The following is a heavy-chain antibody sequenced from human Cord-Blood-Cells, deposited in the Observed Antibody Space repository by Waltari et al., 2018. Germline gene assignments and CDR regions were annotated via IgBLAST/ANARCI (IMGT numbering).Heavy chain of an antibody. J-gene: IGHJ4*02. D-gene: IGHD1-1*01. CDR3: ARGHITTNLASYYFDY. V-gene: IGHV4-34*01. CDR1: GGSFSGYS. CDR2: INHSGST. Sequence: VQLQLWGAGLLKPSGSLSLTCAVYGGSFSGYSWRWIRHPPGKGLEWIGEINHSGSTNYNPSLKGGATISVDTTKSQYALKLSSVNAANTAVDYSARGHITTNLASYYFDYWGQGTLVTVSS.